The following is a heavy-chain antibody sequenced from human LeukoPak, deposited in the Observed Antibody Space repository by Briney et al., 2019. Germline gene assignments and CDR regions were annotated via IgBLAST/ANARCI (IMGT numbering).Heavy chain of an antibody. J-gene: IGHJ4*02. D-gene: IGHD6-19*01. V-gene: IGHV1-69*13. CDR2: IIPIFGTA. CDR1: GGTFSSYA. CDR3: AREGRVSSGWYEY. Sequence: SVKVSCKASGGTFSSYAISWVRQAPGQGLEWMGGIIPIFGTANYAQKVQGRVTITADESTSTAYMELSSLRSEDTAVYYCAREGRVSSGWYEYWGQGTLVTVSS.